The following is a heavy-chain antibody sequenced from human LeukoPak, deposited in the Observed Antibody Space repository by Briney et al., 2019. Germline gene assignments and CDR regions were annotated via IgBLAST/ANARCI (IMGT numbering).Heavy chain of an antibody. Sequence: PTGGSLRLSCAASGFTFNTYGMHWVRQAPGKGLEWVAFIRYDASNKYYADSVKGRFTISRDNSKNTLSLQMNSLRAEDTAVYYCAKYCSISSCYPDYWGQGSLVTVSP. D-gene: IGHD2-2*01. V-gene: IGHV3-30*02. CDR2: IRYDASNK. CDR3: AKYCSISSCYPDY. CDR1: GFTFNTYG. J-gene: IGHJ4*02.